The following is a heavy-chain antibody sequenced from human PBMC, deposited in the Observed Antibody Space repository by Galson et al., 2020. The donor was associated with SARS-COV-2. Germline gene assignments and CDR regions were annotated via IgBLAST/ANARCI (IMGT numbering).Heavy chain of an antibody. D-gene: IGHD1-26*01. J-gene: IGHJ4*02. CDR2: ISYDGSSR. CDR3: AINLSGSYLDY. Sequence: GGSLRLSCAASGFTFSSNAMHWVRQAPGKGLEWLAVISYDGSSRYYADFVKGRFTISRDNSKNTVYLQMNGLRAEDTAVYYCAINLSGSYLDYWGQGTLVTVSS. V-gene: IGHV3-30*04. CDR1: GFTFSSNA.